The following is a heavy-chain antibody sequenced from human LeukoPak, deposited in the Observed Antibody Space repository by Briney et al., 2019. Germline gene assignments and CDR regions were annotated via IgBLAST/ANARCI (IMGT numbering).Heavy chain of an antibody. J-gene: IGHJ1*01. D-gene: IGHD3-9*01. V-gene: IGHV3-53*01. CDR2: TDTGGDT. CDR1: GFTLSNNA. Sequence: PGGSLGLSCAASGFTLSNNAMSWVRQAPGKGLDCVSVTDTGGDTNYAESLQGRFTISRDSSKNTLYLQMNSLRVDDTAVYYCATYIFGVPHWGQGALVTVSS. CDR3: ATYIFGVPH.